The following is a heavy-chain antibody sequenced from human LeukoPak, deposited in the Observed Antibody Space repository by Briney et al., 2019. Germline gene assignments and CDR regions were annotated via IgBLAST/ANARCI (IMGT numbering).Heavy chain of an antibody. J-gene: IGHJ4*02. CDR2: INHSGST. Sequence: SETLSLTCAVYGGSFSGYYWSWIRQPPGKGLEWIGEINHSGSTNYNPSLKSRVTISVDTSKNQFSLKLSSVTAADTAAYYCARRTAAGTVFGYWGQGTLVTVSS. CDR1: GGSFSGYY. V-gene: IGHV4-34*01. D-gene: IGHD6-13*01. CDR3: ARRTAAGTVFGY.